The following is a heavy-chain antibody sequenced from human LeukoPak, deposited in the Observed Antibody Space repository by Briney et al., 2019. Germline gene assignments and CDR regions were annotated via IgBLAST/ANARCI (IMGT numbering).Heavy chain of an antibody. CDR2: ISSYNGNT. D-gene: IGHD3-10*01. J-gene: IGHJ4*02. Sequence: ASLKLSCTASGYTFTSYGISWVRQAPGKGLEWMACISSYNGNTNYAQKLQGRVTMTTDTSTSTAYMELRSLRSDDTAVYYCARDQNTMVRGVISYYFDYWGQGTLVTVSS. CDR3: ARDQNTMVRGVISYYFDY. CDR1: GYTFTSYG. V-gene: IGHV1-18*04.